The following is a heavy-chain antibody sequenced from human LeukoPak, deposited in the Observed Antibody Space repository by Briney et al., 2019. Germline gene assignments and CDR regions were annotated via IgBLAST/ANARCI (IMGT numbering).Heavy chain of an antibody. V-gene: IGHV3-21*01. CDR2: ISSSSSYI. J-gene: IGHJ4*02. D-gene: IGHD6-13*01. CDR3: AREGIAAADDY. Sequence: GALRLSCAASGFTFSSHSMNWVRQAPGKGLEWVSSISSSSSYIYYADSVKGRFTISRDNAKNSLYLQMNSLRAEDTAVYYCAREGIAAADDYWGQGTLVTVSS. CDR1: GFTFSSHS.